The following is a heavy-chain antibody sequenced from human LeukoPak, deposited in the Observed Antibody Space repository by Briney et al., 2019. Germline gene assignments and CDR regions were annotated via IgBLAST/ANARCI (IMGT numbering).Heavy chain of an antibody. J-gene: IGHJ5*02. CDR3: ARHIQYYYDSSGYYQGWFDP. Sequence: PSETLSLTCTVSGGSISSYYWSWIRQPAGKGLEWIGRIYTSGSTNYNPSLKSRVTMSVDTSKNQFSLKLSSVTAADTAVYYCARHIQYYYDSSGYYQGWFDPWGQGTLVSVSS. V-gene: IGHV4-4*07. CDR2: IYTSGST. D-gene: IGHD3-22*01. CDR1: GGSISSYY.